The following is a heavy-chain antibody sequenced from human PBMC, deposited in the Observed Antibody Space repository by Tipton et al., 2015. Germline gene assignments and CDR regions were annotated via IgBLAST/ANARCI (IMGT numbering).Heavy chain of an antibody. D-gene: IGHD4-17*01. Sequence: TLSLTCAVYGGSFSGYYWSWIRQPPGKGLEWIGEINHSGSTNYNPSLKSRVTISVDTSKNQFSLKLSSVTAADTAVYYCARVPTTVTPYFDYWGQGTLVTVSS. J-gene: IGHJ4*02. V-gene: IGHV4-34*01. CDR3: ARVPTTVTPYFDY. CDR2: INHSGST. CDR1: GGSFSGYY.